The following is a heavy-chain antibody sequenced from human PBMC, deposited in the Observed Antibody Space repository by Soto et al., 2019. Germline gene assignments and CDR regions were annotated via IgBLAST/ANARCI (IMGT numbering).Heavy chain of an antibody. CDR3: ARGPARVQLWSRGVIFDY. D-gene: IGHD5-18*01. CDR2: INHSGST. CDR1: GGSFSGYY. J-gene: IGHJ4*02. Sequence: QVQLQQWGAGLLKPSETLSLTCAVYGGSFSGYYWSWIRQPPGKGLEWIGEINHSGSTNYNPSLKSRVTISVDTSKNQFSLKLSSVTAADTAVYYCARGPARVQLWSRGVIFDYWGQGTLVTVSS. V-gene: IGHV4-34*01.